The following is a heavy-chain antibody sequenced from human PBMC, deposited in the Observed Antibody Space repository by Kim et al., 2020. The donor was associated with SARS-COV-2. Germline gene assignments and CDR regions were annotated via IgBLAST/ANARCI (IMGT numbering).Heavy chain of an antibody. CDR3: ARRSTIHIGVIDY. Sequence: GGSLRLSCAASGFTFSNYGMHWVRQAPGKGLEWVAVIWYDGGNKYYGDSVKGRFTISRDNSKNTLYLQMNSLRAEDTAVYYCARRSTIHIGVIDYWGQGTLVTVSS. V-gene: IGHV3-33*01. D-gene: IGHD3-10*01. J-gene: IGHJ4*02. CDR2: IWYDGGNK. CDR1: GFTFSNYG.